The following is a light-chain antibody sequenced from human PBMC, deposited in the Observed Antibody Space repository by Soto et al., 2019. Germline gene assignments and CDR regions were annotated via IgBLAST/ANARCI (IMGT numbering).Light chain of an antibody. Sequence: DIPMTQSPSSLSASVGDRVTITCRASQSISSYLNWYQQKPGKAPKLLIYAASSLQSGVPSRFSGSGSGTDFTLTSGILQPEDFAIYSCKKSSSTPPAFGGGTMVEIK. J-gene: IGKJ4*01. CDR1: QSISSY. V-gene: IGKV1-39*01. CDR2: AAS. CDR3: KKSSSTPPA.